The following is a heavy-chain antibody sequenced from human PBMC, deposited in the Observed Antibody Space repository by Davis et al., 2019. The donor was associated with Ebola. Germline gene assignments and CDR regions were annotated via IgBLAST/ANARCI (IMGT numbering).Heavy chain of an antibody. CDR1: GGSIRKYY. V-gene: IGHV4-59*01. J-gene: IGHJ5*02. CDR2: MYHSGSP. Sequence: SETLSLTCSVSGGSIRKYYWSWIRQPPGKGLEWIGYMYHSGSPNYNPSLKSRVTIKEDTTKNQLSLELRSVTAADTAVYYCARGEYYYGSGSIRFDPWGQGTLVTVSS. D-gene: IGHD3-10*01. CDR3: ARGEYYYGSGSIRFDP.